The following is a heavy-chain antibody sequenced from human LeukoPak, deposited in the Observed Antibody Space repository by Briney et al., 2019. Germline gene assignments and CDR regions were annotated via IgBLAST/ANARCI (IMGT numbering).Heavy chain of an antibody. V-gene: IGHV3-74*03. D-gene: IGHD3-16*02. CDR1: GFTVSRYW. CDR3: ARTVTDAFDI. CDR2: IDRDVSST. Sequence: PGGSLRLSCAASGFTVSRYWMHWVRQAPGKGLVWVSRIDRDVSSTTYADSVKGRFIISRDNAKNTLYLQMNSLRAEDTAVYYCARTVTDAFDIWGQGTMVTVSS. J-gene: IGHJ3*02.